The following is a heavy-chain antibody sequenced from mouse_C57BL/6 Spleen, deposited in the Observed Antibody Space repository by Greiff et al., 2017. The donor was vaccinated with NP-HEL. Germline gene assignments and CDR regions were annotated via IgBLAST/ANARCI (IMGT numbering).Heavy chain of an antibody. J-gene: IGHJ2*01. CDR2: ISYDGSN. D-gene: IGHD2-4*01. CDR3: AREGYYDYDDYFDY. Sequence: EVQLVESGPGLVKPSQSLSLTCSVTGYSITSGYYWNWIRQFPGNKLERMGYISYDGSNNYNPSLKNRISITRDTSKNQFFLKLNSVTTEDTATYYCAREGYYDYDDYFDYWGQGTTLTVSS. CDR1: GYSITSGYY. V-gene: IGHV3-6*01.